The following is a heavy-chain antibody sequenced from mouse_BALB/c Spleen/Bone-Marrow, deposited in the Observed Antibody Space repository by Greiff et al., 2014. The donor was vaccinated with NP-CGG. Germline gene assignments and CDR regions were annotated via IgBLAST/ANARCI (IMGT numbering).Heavy chain of an antibody. CDR1: GYTFTSYT. Sequence: AELARPGASVKMSCKASGYTFTSYTIHWVKQRPGQGLEWIGYINPSSDYTNYNQKFKDKATLTADKSSSTAYMQLSSLTSEDSAVYYCAREGLRAWFVYWGQGTLVTVSA. CDR2: INPSSDYT. D-gene: IGHD2-4*01. CDR3: AREGLRAWFVY. V-gene: IGHV1-4*01. J-gene: IGHJ3*01.